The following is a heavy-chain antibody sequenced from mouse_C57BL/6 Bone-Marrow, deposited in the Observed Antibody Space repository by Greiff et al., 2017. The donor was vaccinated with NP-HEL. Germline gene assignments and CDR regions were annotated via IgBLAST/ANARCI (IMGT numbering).Heavy chain of an antibody. Sequence: VKLMESGAELVKPGASVKISCKASGYAFSSYWMNWVKQRPGKGLEWIGQIYPGDGDTNYNGKFKGKATLTADKSSSTAYMQLSSLTSEDSAVYFCARSPDWYFDVWGTGTTVTVSS. V-gene: IGHV1-80*01. J-gene: IGHJ1*03. CDR2: IYPGDGDT. CDR1: GYAFSSYW. CDR3: ARSPDWYFDV.